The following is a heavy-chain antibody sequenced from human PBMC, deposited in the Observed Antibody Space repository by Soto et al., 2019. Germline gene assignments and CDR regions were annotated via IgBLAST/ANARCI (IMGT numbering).Heavy chain of an antibody. D-gene: IGHD3-10*01. CDR3: ARDLHGSGSYYADY. Sequence: APVKVSCKASGYTYTNYVVSWVRKAPRQGLEWMGWISHWGKTSYAQKLQGRVTMTTDTSASTAFMELRSLRSDDTAMYFCARDLHGSGSYYADYCAQGTLVTVSS. V-gene: IGHV1-18*01. J-gene: IGHJ4*02. CDR1: GYTYTNYV. CDR2: ISHWGKT.